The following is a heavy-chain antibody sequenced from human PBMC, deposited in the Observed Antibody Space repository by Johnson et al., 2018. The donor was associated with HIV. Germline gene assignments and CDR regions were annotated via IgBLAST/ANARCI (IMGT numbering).Heavy chain of an antibody. CDR3: AKDGAYSIPWSAFDI. Sequence: QVQLVESGGGVVQPGRSLRLSCAASGITFSSYAMHWVRQAPGRGLEWVTVISFDGTKKNQADSVKGRFIISRDNSKNTLYLQMNSLRAEDTAVYYCAKDGAYSIPWSAFDIWGQGTMVTVSS. D-gene: IGHD3-16*01. J-gene: IGHJ3*02. CDR1: GITFSSYA. V-gene: IGHV3-30*04. CDR2: ISFDGTKK.